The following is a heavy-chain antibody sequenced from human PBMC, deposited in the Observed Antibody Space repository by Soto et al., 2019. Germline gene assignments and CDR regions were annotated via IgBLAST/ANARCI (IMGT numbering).Heavy chain of an antibody. CDR1: GFTFSSYA. Sequence: PGGSLRLSCAASGFTFSSYAMGWVLQAPGKGLEWVSAISGSGGSTYYADSVKGRFTISRDNSKNTLYLQMNSLRAEDTAVYYCAKDHVHGYDSSGFDFDYWGQGTLVTVSS. CDR3: AKDHVHGYDSSGFDFDY. J-gene: IGHJ4*02. D-gene: IGHD3-22*01. CDR2: ISGSGGST. V-gene: IGHV3-23*01.